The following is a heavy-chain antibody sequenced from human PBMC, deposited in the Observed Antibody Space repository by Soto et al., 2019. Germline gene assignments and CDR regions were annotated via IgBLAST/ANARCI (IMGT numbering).Heavy chain of an antibody. Sequence: QVPLVQSGAEVKMPGASVKVSCKASGYTFINYGISWVRQAPGQGLEWMGWISAYNGNLNYAPKIQGRVTMTTDASTTTGYMELRSLRSDDTAVYYCVRDGISGAEPFDIWGQGTMVTVSS. CDR2: ISAYNGNL. D-gene: IGHD1-20*01. CDR1: GYTFINYG. CDR3: VRDGISGAEPFDI. V-gene: IGHV1-18*01. J-gene: IGHJ3*02.